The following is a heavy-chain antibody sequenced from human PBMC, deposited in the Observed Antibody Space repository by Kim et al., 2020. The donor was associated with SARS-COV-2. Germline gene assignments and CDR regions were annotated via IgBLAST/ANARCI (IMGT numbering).Heavy chain of an antibody. CDR1: GFTFSSYA. CDR2: IWYDGSNK. D-gene: IGHD1-26*01. CDR3: AKGLGGSSDY. V-gene: IGHV3-33*06. J-gene: IGHJ4*02. Sequence: GGSLRLSCAASGFTFSSYAMHWVRQAPGKGLEWVAVIWYDGSNKYYADSVKGRFTISRDNSKNTLYLQMNSLRAEDTAVYYCAKGLGGSSDYWGQGTLVTVSS.